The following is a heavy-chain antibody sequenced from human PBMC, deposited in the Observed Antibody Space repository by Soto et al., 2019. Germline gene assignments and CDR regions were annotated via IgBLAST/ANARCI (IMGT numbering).Heavy chain of an antibody. CDR1: GGSVSTGSYY. J-gene: IGHJ6*03. CDR3: PGPPRGGGYQNPHYYDMNC. CDR2: IYYSGST. Sequence: SETLSLTCSVSGGSVSTGSYYWSWIRQPPGKGLEWMGSIYYSGSTYYNPSLNSRVTVSVDTSKNQFSRKLRSVTAADTAIYYCPGPPRGGGYQNPHYYDMNCWHRVHRITVAS. V-gene: IGHV4-39*01. D-gene: IGHD5-12*01.